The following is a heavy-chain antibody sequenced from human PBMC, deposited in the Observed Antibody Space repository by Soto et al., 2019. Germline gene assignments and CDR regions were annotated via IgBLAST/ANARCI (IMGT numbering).Heavy chain of an antibody. D-gene: IGHD6-19*01. Sequence: QVQLVQSGAEVKKPGASVKVSCKASGYTFTSSDISWVRQATGQGLEWLGWMHPNSGITGYTQKFQGRVTMTRNTSISTAYMELSSLRSEDTAVYYCAVGFRSGWGFDYWGQGALVNVSS. V-gene: IGHV1-8*01. CDR1: GYTFTSSD. J-gene: IGHJ4*02. CDR2: MHPNSGIT. CDR3: AVGFRSGWGFDY.